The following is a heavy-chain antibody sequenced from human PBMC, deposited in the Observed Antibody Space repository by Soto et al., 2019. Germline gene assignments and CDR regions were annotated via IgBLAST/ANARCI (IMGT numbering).Heavy chain of an antibody. CDR3: AKGPYYYDSSGPGGGMDV. Sequence: GGSLRLSCAASGFTFDDYTMHWVRQAPGKGLEWVSLISWDGGSTYYADSVKGRFTISRDNSKNSLYLQMNSLRTEDTALYYCAKGPYYYDSSGPGGGMDVWGQGTTVTVSS. V-gene: IGHV3-43*01. CDR1: GFTFDDYT. CDR2: ISWDGGST. J-gene: IGHJ6*02. D-gene: IGHD3-22*01.